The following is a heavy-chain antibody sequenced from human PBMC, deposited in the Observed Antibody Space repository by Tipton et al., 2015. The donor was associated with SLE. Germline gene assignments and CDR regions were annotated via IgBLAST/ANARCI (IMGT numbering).Heavy chain of an antibody. J-gene: IGHJ5*02. D-gene: IGHD6-6*01. CDR3: ARGGPSSKWLDP. CDR1: DASISGHY. V-gene: IGHV4-59*11. CDR2: IYYSGTT. Sequence: TLSLTCTVSDASISGHYWSWIRQPPGKGLEWIGYIYYSGTTNYNSSLKSRVTISVDTSKNQFSLKLNSVTAADTAVYYCARGGPSSKWLDPWGRGTQVTVSS.